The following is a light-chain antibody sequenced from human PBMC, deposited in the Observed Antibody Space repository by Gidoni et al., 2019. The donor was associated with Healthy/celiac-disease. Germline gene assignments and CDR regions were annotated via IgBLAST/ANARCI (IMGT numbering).Light chain of an antibody. Sequence: QSVLTHPPSVSVAPGQRVTIPCTGSSSNIGAGYDVHWYQQLPGTAPKLLIYGNSNRPSGVPDRFSGSKSGTSASLAITGLQAEDEADYYCQSYDSSLSGSVFGTGTKVTVL. V-gene: IGLV1-40*01. CDR1: SSNIGAGYD. CDR3: QSYDSSLSGSV. CDR2: GNS. J-gene: IGLJ1*01.